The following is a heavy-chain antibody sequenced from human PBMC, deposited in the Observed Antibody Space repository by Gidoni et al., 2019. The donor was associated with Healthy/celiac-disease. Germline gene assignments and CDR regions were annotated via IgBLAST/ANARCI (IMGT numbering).Heavy chain of an antibody. CDR3: ARDKIPYDFWSGSPLYPENYGMDV. J-gene: IGHJ6*02. V-gene: IGHV3-21*01. Sequence: EVQLVESGGGLVKPGGSRRLSCAASGFTFGSYRLNWVRKTPGKGLELFASVTRSSSDIDKAYAVKGRFTISRDNAKNSLYLQMNSLRAEDTAVYYFARDKIPYDFWSGSPLYPENYGMDVWGQGTTVTVSS. CDR2: VTRSSSDI. D-gene: IGHD3-3*01. CDR1: GFTFGSYR.